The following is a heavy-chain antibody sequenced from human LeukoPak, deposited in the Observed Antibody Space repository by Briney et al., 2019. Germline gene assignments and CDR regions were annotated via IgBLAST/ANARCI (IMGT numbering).Heavy chain of an antibody. J-gene: IGHJ4*02. V-gene: IGHV4-59*01. CDR2: IFYRGST. CDR3: ARVIAVAGPHFDS. Sequence: SETLSLTCRVSGGSITTYYWSWIRQPPGRGLEWIGYIFYRGSTNYNPSLKSRVTVSVDMSKNQFSLKPSSVTAADTAMYYCARVIAVAGPHFDSWGQGALVTVSS. D-gene: IGHD6-19*01. CDR1: GGSITTYY.